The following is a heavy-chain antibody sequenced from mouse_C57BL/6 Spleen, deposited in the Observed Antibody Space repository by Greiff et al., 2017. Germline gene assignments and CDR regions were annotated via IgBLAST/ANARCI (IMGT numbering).Heavy chain of an antibody. J-gene: IGHJ4*01. D-gene: IGHD1-1*02. CDR3: ARLWQRAMDY. CDR1: GYAFSSSW. CDR2: IYPGDGDT. V-gene: IGHV1-82*01. Sequence: VQLQQSGPELVKPGASVKISCKASGYAFSSSWMNWVKQRPGKGLEWIGRIYPGDGDTNYNGKFKGKATLTADKSSSTAYMQLSSLTSEDSAVYFFARLWQRAMDYWGQRTSVTVSS.